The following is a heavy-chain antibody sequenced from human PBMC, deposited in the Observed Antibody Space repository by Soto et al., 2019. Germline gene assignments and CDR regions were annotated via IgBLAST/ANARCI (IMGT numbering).Heavy chain of an antibody. J-gene: IGHJ4*02. CDR1: GVSVSSGSYY. CDR2: TYYSGST. V-gene: IGHV4-61*01. CDR3: ATLIVVVPAAMGGFDY. D-gene: IGHD2-2*01. Sequence: ETLSLTCPVSGVSVSSGSYYWSWIRQPPGKGLEWIGYTYYSGSTNYNPSLKSRVTISVDTSKNQFSLKLSSVTAADTAVYYCATLIVVVPAAMGGFDYWGQGTLVTVYS.